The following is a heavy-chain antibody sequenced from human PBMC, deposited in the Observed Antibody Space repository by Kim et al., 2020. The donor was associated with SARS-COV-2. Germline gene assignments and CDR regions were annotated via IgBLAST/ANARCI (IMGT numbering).Heavy chain of an antibody. V-gene: IGHV3-15*01. Sequence: PVKGRCTISRDDAKKPLYLQMNSLKAEDTAVYYCTTDGDVDTAMVTYDYWGQGTLVTVSS. J-gene: IGHJ4*02. CDR3: TTDGDVDTAMVTYDY. D-gene: IGHD5-18*01.